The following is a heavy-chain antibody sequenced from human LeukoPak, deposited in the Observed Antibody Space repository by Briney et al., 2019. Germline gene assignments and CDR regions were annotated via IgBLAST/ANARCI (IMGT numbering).Heavy chain of an antibody. Sequence: SQTLSLTCVISGDSVSSNSAAWNWIRQSPSRGLEWLGRTYYRSKWYYHYAVSMKSRITVNPDTSKNQFSLQLNSVTPEDTAVYYCAKSDPPYGSAPPMHDYWGQGTLVTVSS. J-gene: IGHJ4*02. V-gene: IGHV6-1*01. CDR2: TYYRSKWYY. D-gene: IGHD3-10*01. CDR1: GDSVSSNSAA. CDR3: AKSDPPYGSAPPMHDY.